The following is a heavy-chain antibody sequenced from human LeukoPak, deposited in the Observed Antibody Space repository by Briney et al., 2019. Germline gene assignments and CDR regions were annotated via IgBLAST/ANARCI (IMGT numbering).Heavy chain of an antibody. CDR1: GYTPTELS. D-gene: IGHD6-13*01. Sequence: ASVKVSCKVSGYTPTELSMHWVRQAPGKGLEWMGGFDPEDGETIYAQKFQGRVTMTEDTSTDTAYMELSSLRSEDTAVYYCATVPIAAAGSSAFDIWGQGTMVTVSS. J-gene: IGHJ3*02. CDR2: FDPEDGET. CDR3: ATVPIAAAGSSAFDI. V-gene: IGHV1-24*01.